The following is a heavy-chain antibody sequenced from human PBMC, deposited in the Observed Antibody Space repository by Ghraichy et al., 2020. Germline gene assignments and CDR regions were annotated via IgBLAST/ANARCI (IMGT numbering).Heavy chain of an antibody. CDR2: IYYSGST. CDR1: GGSISSGGYY. D-gene: IGHD1-26*01. CDR3: ARERDFIVGATTGSYFDY. J-gene: IGHJ4*02. V-gene: IGHV4-31*03. Sequence: SETLSLTCTVSGGSISSGGYYWSWIRQHPGKGLEWIGYIYYSGSTYYNPSLKSRVTISVDTSKNQFSLKLSSVTAADTAVYYCARERDFIVGATTGSYFDYWGQGTLVTVSS.